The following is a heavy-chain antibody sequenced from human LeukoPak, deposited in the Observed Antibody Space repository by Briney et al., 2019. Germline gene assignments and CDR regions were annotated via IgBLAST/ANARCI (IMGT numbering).Heavy chain of an antibody. J-gene: IGHJ3*02. CDR1: GFTFSSYA. CDR2: ISGSGGST. V-gene: IGHV3-23*01. D-gene: IGHD3-22*01. CDR3: AKSGPHYYDSSGNAFDI. Sequence: GGTLRLSCAASGFTFSSYAMSWVRQAPGKGLEWVSGISGSGGSTYYADSVKGRFTISRDNSKNTLYLQMNSLRAEDTAVYYCAKSGPHYYDSSGNAFDIWGQGTMVTVSS.